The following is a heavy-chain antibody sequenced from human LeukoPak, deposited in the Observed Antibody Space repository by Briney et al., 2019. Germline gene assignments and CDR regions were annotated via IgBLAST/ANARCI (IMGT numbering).Heavy chain of an antibody. Sequence: ASVKVSCKASGYSFTSYAMNWVRQAPGQGLEWMGWINTNTGNPTYAQGFTGRCVFSLDTSVSTAYLQISSLKAEDTAVYSCAREDYLVGATFWGQGTLVTVSS. CDR1: GYSFTSYA. V-gene: IGHV7-4-1*02. D-gene: IGHD1-26*01. J-gene: IGHJ4*02. CDR3: AREDYLVGATF. CDR2: INTNTGNP.